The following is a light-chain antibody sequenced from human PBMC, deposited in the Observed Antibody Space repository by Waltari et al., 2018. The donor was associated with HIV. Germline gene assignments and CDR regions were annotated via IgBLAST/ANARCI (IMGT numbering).Light chain of an antibody. CDR3: SFYGGSNILV. CDR2: EVS. J-gene: IGLJ2*01. Sequence: QSALTQPPSASGSPGPSVTLSCTGASRDPGVYNSVSWYQQRPGKAPKVIISEVSKRSSGVPNRFSGSTSGNTASLTVSGLQADDEAEYFCSFYGGSNILVFGGGTKLTVL. V-gene: IGLV2-8*01. CDR1: SRDPGVYNS.